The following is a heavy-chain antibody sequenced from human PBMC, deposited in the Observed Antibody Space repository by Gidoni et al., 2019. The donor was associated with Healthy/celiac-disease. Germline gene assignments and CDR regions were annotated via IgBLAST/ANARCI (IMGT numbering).Heavy chain of an antibody. V-gene: IGHV3-23*04. CDR3: AKYDAVRGLALDY. CDR2: ISGSGGST. CDR1: GFTFSSYA. D-gene: IGHD3-9*01. Sequence: EVQLVESWGGLVQPGGSLILSCAASGFTFSSYAMGWVRQAPGKGLEWVSAISGSGGSTYYADSVKGRFTISRDNSKNTLYLQMNSLRAEDTAVYYCAKYDAVRGLALDYWGQGTLVTVSS. J-gene: IGHJ4*02.